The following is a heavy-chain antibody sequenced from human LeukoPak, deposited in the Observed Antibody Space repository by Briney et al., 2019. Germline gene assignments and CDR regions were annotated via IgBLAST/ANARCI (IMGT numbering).Heavy chain of an antibody. Sequence: GGSLRLSCAASGFTFSSYAMSWVRQAPGKGLEWVSAISGSGGSTYYADSVKGRFTISRDNSKNTLYLQMNSLRAEDTAVYYCARSSVSAYAFDIWGQGTMVTVSS. CDR3: ARSSVSAYAFDI. V-gene: IGHV3-23*01. D-gene: IGHD6-6*01. CDR1: GFTFSSYA. CDR2: ISGSGGST. J-gene: IGHJ3*02.